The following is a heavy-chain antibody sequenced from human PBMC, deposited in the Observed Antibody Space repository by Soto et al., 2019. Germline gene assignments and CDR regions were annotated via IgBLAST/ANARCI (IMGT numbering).Heavy chain of an antibody. CDR2: ISYDGSNK. CDR1: GFTFSSYA. J-gene: IGHJ6*02. Sequence: ESGGGVVQPGRSLRLSCAASGFTFSSYAMHWVRQAPGKGLEWVAVISYDGSNKYYADSVKGRFTISRDNSKNTLYLQMNSLRAEDTAVYYCAREVVAAHTYYYYGMDVWGQGTTVTVSS. V-gene: IGHV3-30-3*01. CDR3: AREVVAAHTYYYYGMDV. D-gene: IGHD6-6*01.